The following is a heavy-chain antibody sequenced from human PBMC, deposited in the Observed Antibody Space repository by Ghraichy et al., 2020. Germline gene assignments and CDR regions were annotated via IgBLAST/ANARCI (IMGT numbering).Heavy chain of an antibody. CDR2: INHSGST. V-gene: IGHV4-34*01. D-gene: IGHD3-22*01. J-gene: IGHJ5*02. CDR1: GGSFSGYY. CDR3: ATKLPYDSSGHYYGDNWFDP. Sequence: ESLNISCAVYGGSFSGYYWSWIRQPPGTGLEWIGEINHSGSTNYNPSLTSRVTISVDTSKNQFSLKLSSVTAADTAVYYCATKLPYDSSGHYYGDNWFDPWGQGTLVTVSS.